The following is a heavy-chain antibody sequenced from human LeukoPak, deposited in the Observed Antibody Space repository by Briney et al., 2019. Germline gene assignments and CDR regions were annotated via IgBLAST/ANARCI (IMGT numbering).Heavy chain of an antibody. V-gene: IGHV4-34*01. CDR2: INHSGST. CDR3: ASSGIAVAGPSYYFDY. D-gene: IGHD6-19*01. CDR1: GGHFSAYY. J-gene: IGHJ4*02. Sequence: SETLSLTCAVYGGHFSAYYWNWIRQSPGKGLEWIGEINHSGSTNYNPSLKSRVTISGDPSKNQFSLKVSSVTAADSAAYYCASSGIAVAGPSYYFDYWGREPWSPSPQ.